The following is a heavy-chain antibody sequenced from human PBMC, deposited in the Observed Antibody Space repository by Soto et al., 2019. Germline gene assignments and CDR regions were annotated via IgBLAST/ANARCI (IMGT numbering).Heavy chain of an antibody. Sequence: EVQMVQSGGDLVKPGGSLRLSCVTSGFMFSSAWMSWVRQAPGKGLEWVARIKSKGDGGARDYAAPVKGRFTISRDDSKNTVYLQMKSLRDEDTAVYYCVEGWNDFWGQGTLVTVSS. CDR3: VEGWNDF. CDR2: IKSKGDGGAR. J-gene: IGHJ4*02. V-gene: IGHV3-15*01. D-gene: IGHD1-1*01. CDR1: GFMFSSAW.